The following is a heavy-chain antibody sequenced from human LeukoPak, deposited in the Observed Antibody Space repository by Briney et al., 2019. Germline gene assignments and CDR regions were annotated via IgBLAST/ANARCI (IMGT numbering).Heavy chain of an antibody. CDR1: GFTFSSYW. D-gene: IGHD6-19*01. J-gene: IGHJ2*01. V-gene: IGHV3-7*03. CDR3: ARDRRGDSGWFFARGIKNWYFDL. CDR2: IKQDGSEK. Sequence: PGGSLRLSCAASGFTFSSYWMSWVRQAPGKGLEWVANIKQDGSEKYYVDSVKGRFTISRDNAKNSLYLQMNSLRAEDTAVYYCARDRRGDSGWFFARGIKNWYFDLWGRGTLVTVSS.